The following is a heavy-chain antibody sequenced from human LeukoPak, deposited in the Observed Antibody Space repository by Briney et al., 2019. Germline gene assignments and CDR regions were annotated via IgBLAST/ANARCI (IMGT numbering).Heavy chain of an antibody. CDR3: TTGPPLGAVGY. J-gene: IGHJ4*02. D-gene: IGHD3-16*01. CDR1: GFTFGKYW. CDR2: IKSKTDGGTT. V-gene: IGHV3-15*01. Sequence: PGGSLRLSCVASGFTFGKYWMSWVRQAPGKGLEWVGRIKSKTDGGTTDYAAPVKGRFTISRDDSKNTLYLQMNSLKTEDTAVYYCTTGPPLGAVGYWGQGTLVTVSS.